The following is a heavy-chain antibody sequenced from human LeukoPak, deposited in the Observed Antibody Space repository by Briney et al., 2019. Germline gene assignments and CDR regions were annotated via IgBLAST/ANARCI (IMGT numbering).Heavy chain of an antibody. V-gene: IGHV3-48*04. CDR3: ARDNVVMIDY. D-gene: IGHD3-22*01. Sequence: GGSLRLSCAASGFTFSSYSMNWIRQAPGKGLEWVSYISSSGSTIYYADSVKGRFTISRDNAKNSLYLQMNSLRAEDTAVYYCARDNVVMIDYWGQGTLVTVSS. CDR2: ISSSGSTI. J-gene: IGHJ4*02. CDR1: GFTFSSYS.